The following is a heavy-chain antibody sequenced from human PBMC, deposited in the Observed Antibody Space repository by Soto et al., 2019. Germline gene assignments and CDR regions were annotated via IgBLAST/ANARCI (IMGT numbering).Heavy chain of an antibody. D-gene: IGHD1-1*01. CDR3: ARDRNDWYFDL. V-gene: IGHV3-30-3*01. CDR2: ISYDGSNK. Sequence: SLRLSCAASGFTFSSYAMHWVRQAPGKGLEWVAVISYDGSNKYYADSVKGRFTISRDNSKNTLYLQMNSLRAEDTAVYYCARDRNDWYFDLWGRGTLVTVSS. CDR1: GFTFSSYA. J-gene: IGHJ2*01.